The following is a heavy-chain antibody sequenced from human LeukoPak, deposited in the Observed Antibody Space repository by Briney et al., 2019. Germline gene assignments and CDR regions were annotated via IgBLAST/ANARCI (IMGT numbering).Heavy chain of an antibody. D-gene: IGHD3-3*01. V-gene: IGHV4-30-4*01. J-gene: IGHJ4*02. CDR3: ARGGVITAIFDY. CDR1: GASVNSDDYY. CDR2: IYYSGST. Sequence: PSQTLSLTCTVSGASVNSDDYYWSWIRQPPGKGLEWIGYIYYSGSTYYNPSLKSRVTISVDTSKNQFSLKLSSVTAADTAVYYCARGGVITAIFDYWGQGTLVTVSS.